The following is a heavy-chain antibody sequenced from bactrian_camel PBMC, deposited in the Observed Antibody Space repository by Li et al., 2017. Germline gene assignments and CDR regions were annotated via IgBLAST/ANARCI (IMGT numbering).Heavy chain of an antibody. CDR1: GFTFSTYY. Sequence: VQLVESGGGLVQPGGSLRLSCETSGFTFSTYYITWVRQAPGKGLEWVSSFYSDTKNTYYTNSVKGRFSISMDNSKNMLNLQMRGLTAADTALYYCATAYGGTWWFDFSDWGQGTQVTVS. CDR2: FYSDTKNT. V-gene: IGHV3-2*01. CDR3: ATAYGGTWWFDFSD. D-gene: IGHD6*01. J-gene: IGHJ6*01.